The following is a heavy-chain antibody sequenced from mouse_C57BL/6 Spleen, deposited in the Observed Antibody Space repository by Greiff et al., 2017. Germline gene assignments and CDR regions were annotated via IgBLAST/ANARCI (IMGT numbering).Heavy chain of an antibody. V-gene: IGHV1-22*01. CDR2: INPNNGGT. CDR3: ARPSYYGSSGGYYFDY. J-gene: IGHJ2*01. CDR1: GYTFTDYN. D-gene: IGHD1-1*01. Sequence: VQLKESGPELVKPGASVKMSCKASGYTFTDYNMHWVKQSHGKSLEWIGYINPNNGGTSYNQKFKGKATLTVNKSSSTAYMELRSLTSEDSAVXYCARPSYYGSSGGYYFDYWGQGTTLTVSS.